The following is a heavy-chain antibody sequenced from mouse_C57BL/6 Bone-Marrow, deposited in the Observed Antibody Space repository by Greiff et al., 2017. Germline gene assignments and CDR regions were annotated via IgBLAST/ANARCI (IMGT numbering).Heavy chain of an antibody. D-gene: IGHD2-14*01. Sequence: QVQLQQPGAELVRPGTSVKLSCKASGYTFTSYWMHWVKQRPGQGLEWIGVIDPSDSYTNYNQKFKGKATLTVDTSSSTAYMQLSSLTSEDSAVYYCARENRGYWGQGTTLTVSS. V-gene: IGHV1-59*01. CDR3: ARENRGY. CDR1: GYTFTSYW. J-gene: IGHJ2*01. CDR2: IDPSDSYT.